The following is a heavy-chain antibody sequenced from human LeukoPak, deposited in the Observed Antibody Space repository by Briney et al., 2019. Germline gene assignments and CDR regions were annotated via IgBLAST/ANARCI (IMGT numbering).Heavy chain of an antibody. CDR1: GGSFSGYH. CDR3: ARGQGTVTTH. J-gene: IGHJ4*02. V-gene: IGHV4-34*01. CDR2: INHSGSA. Sequence: PSETLSLTCGVHGGSFSGYHWSWIRLRPGKGLEWIGEINHSGSANYNPSLKSRVTISLDTSKNQFSLKLSSVTAADTAVYYCARGQGTVTTHWGQGTLVTVSS. D-gene: IGHD4-17*01.